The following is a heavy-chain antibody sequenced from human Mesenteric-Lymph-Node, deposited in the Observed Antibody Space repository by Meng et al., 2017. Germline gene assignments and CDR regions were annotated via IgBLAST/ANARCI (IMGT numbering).Heavy chain of an antibody. CDR3: ASGHFEY. Sequence: GESLKISCAASGFTFSSYAMSWVRQAPGKGLEWVSAISGSGGSTYYADSVKGRFTISRDNSKNTLYLQMNSLRAEDTGVYYCASGHFEYWGQGTLVTVSS. D-gene: IGHD6-25*01. CDR2: ISGSGGST. J-gene: IGHJ4*02. CDR1: GFTFSSYA. V-gene: IGHV3-23*01.